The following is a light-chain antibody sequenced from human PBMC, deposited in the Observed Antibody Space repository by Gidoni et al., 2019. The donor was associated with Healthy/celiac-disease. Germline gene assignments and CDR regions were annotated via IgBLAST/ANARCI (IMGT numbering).Light chain of an antibody. CDR1: KLGDKY. CDR3: QAWDSSTVV. J-gene: IGLJ2*01. Sequence: SYELPQPHSASVSPGQTASITCSGDKLGDKYACWYQQKPGQSPVLVIYQDSKRPSGIPERFSGSNSGNTATLTISGTQAMDEADYYCQAWDSSTVVFGGGTKLTVL. V-gene: IGLV3-1*01. CDR2: QDS.